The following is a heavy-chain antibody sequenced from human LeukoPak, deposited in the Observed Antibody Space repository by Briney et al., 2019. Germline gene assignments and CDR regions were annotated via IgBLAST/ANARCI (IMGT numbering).Heavy chain of an antibody. CDR2: IIPIFGTA. J-gene: IGHJ4*02. CDR1: GGTASSYA. V-gene: IGHV1-69*05. CDR3: AREGAAPIDY. Sequence: SVKVSCKASGGTASSYAISSVRQAPGQGPEWMGGIIPIFGTANYAQKFQGRVTITTDESTSTAYMELGSLSSEDTAEYYCAREGAAPIDYWGQGTLVTVSS. D-gene: IGHD6-6*01.